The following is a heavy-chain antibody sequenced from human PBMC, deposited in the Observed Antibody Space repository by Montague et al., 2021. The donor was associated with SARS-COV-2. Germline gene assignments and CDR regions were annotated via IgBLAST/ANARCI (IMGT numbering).Heavy chain of an antibody. D-gene: IGHD5-12*01. J-gene: IGHJ5*02. Sequence: SETLSLTCTVSGGSISSSSYYWGWIRQPPGKGLEWIGSIYYSGSTYYNPSLKSRVTISVDTSKNQFSLKLISVTAADTAVYYCARGYSGYEDPTRFDPWGQGTLVTVSS. CDR3: ARGYSGYEDPTRFDP. CDR1: GGSISSSSYY. V-gene: IGHV4-39*01. CDR2: IYYSGST.